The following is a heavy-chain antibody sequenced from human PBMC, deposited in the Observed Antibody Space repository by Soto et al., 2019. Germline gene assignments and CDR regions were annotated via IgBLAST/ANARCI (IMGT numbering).Heavy chain of an antibody. CDR3: AREEDVYSSSWYSFDY. D-gene: IGHD6-13*01. Sequence: QVQLVQSGAEVKKPGSSVKVACKASGGTFSSYAISWVRQAPGQGLEWMGGIIPIFGTANYAQKFQGRVTITADESTSTAYMELSSLRSEDTAVYYCAREEDVYSSSWYSFDYWGQGTLVTVSS. CDR1: GGTFSSYA. V-gene: IGHV1-69*12. J-gene: IGHJ4*02. CDR2: IIPIFGTA.